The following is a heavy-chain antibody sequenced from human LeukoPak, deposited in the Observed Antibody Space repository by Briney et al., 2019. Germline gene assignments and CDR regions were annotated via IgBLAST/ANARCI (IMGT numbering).Heavy chain of an antibody. V-gene: IGHV3-9*03. CDR1: GFNFDDYA. CDR2: INWNSGSI. D-gene: IGHD3-10*01. CDR3: ARSYGSGTYCNPFDY. J-gene: IGHJ4*02. Sequence: PGRSLRLSCAASGFNFDDYAMHWVRQAPGKGLEWVSGINWNSGSIGYADSVKGRFTISRDNAKNSLFLQMNSLRAEDMALYYCARSYGSGTYCNPFDYWGQGTLVTVSS.